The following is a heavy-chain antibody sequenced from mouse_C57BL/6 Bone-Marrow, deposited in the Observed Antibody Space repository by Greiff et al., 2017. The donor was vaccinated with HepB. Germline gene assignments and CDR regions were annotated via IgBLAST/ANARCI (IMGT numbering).Heavy chain of an antibody. Sequence: QVQLLQSGAELVRPGASVTLSCKASGYTFTDYEMHWVKQTPVHGLEWIGAIDPETGGTAYNQKFKGKAILTADKSSSTAYMELRSLTSEDSAVYYCTREGNWDGFDYWGQGTTLTVSS. CDR2: IDPETGGT. CDR3: TREGNWDGFDY. D-gene: IGHD4-1*01. J-gene: IGHJ2*01. V-gene: IGHV1-15*01. CDR1: GYTFTDYE.